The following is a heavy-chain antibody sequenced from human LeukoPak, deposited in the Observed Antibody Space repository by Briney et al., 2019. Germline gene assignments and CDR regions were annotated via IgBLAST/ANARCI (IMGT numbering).Heavy chain of an antibody. CDR1: GYTFTGYY. V-gene: IGHV1-2*02. CDR3: ARLIGTMIVVVTTPFDAFDM. CDR2: INPKSGGT. Sequence: ASVKVSCKASGYTFTGYYMHWVRQAPGQGLEWMGWINPKSGGTNYAQNFQGRVTMTSDTSISTAYMELSKLRSDDTAVYYCARLIGTMIVVVTTPFDAFDMWGQGTMVTVSS. J-gene: IGHJ3*02. D-gene: IGHD3-22*01.